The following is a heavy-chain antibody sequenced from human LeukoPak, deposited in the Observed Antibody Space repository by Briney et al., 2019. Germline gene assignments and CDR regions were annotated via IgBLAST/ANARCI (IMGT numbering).Heavy chain of an antibody. V-gene: IGHV3-48*01. J-gene: IGHJ4*02. CDR2: ISSSSSTI. CDR3: TRAQGDYDISTGYYRTYCFDC. D-gene: IGHD3-9*01. CDR1: GFTFSSYS. Sequence: PGGSLRLSCAASGFTFSSYSMNWVRQAPGKGLEWVSYISSSSSTIYYADSVKGRFTISRDNAKNSLYLQMNSLRAEDTAVYYCTRAQGDYDISTGYYRTYCFDCWGQGTLVTVSS.